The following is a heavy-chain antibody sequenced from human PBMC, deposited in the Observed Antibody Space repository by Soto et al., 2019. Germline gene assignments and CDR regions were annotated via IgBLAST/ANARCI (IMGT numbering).Heavy chain of an antibody. Sequence: PSETLSLTCTVSGGSISSGDYYWSWIRQPPGKGLEWIGYIYYSGSTYYNPSLKSRVTISVDTSKNQFSLKLSSVTAADTAVYNCARDIAARPGGYYYYGMDVWGQGTTVTVSS. CDR3: ARDIAARPGGYYYYGMDV. J-gene: IGHJ6*02. CDR2: IYYSGST. D-gene: IGHD6-6*01. CDR1: GGSISSGDYY. V-gene: IGHV4-30-4*01.